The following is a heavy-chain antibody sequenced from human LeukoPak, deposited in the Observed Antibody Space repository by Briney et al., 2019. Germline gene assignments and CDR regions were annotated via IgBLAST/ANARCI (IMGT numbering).Heavy chain of an antibody. CDR1: GGSISSGGYY. D-gene: IGHD2-2*01. V-gene: IGHV4-31*03. CDR2: IYYSGST. Sequence: SETLSLTCTVSGGSISSGGYYWSWIRQHPGNGLEWIGYIYYSGSTYYNPSLKSRVTISVDTSKNQFSLKLSSVTAADTAVYYCARGYCSSTSCRFDYWGQGTLVTVSS. CDR3: ARGYCSSTSCRFDY. J-gene: IGHJ4*02.